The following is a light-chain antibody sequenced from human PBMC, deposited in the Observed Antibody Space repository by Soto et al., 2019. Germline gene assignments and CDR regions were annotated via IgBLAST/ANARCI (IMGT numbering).Light chain of an antibody. CDR1: QSVNSY. CDR3: QQRSNWPPIT. Sequence: EIVLTQSPATPSLSPGERATLSCRASQSVNSYLACYQQKPGQAPRLLIYDASHMETAIPARFSGSGYGTDFTLTISRLEPEDFAVYYCQQRSNWPPITSGRGTRLEIK. CDR2: DAS. V-gene: IGKV3-11*01. J-gene: IGKJ5*01.